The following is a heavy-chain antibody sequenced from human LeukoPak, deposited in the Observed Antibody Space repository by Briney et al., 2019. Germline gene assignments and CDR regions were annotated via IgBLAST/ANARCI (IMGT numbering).Heavy chain of an antibody. CDR1: GFTFSTYW. Sequence: GGCLRLSCAASGFTFSTYWMSWVRQAPGKGLEWVANIKTDASEKYYADSVKGRFTISRDNAKMSLYLQMNSLRVEDTAVYYCATYSTRNAREFQSWGQGTLVTVSS. D-gene: IGHD4-11*01. CDR2: IKTDASEK. CDR3: ATYSTRNAREFQS. V-gene: IGHV3-7*01. J-gene: IGHJ1*01.